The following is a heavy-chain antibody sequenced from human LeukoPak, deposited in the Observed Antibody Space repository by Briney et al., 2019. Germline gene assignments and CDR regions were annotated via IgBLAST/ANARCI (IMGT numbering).Heavy chain of an antibody. CDR3: ARDKIWFGGREFDY. J-gene: IGHJ4*02. CDR2: MSIHISTI. Sequence: PGGSLRLPCAASGFPFSSYSMNWVGQAPGKGREWVSSMSIHISTIYYAQSRKGRFTITRDNAKNSLYLQMNSLRAEDTAVYYCARDKIWFGGREFDYWGQGTLVTVSS. D-gene: IGHD3-10*01. V-gene: IGHV3-21*01. CDR1: GFPFSSYS.